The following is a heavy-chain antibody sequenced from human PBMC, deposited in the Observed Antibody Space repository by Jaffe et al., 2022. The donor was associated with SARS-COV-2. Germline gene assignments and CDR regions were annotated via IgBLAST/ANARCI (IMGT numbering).Heavy chain of an antibody. J-gene: IGHJ4*02. CDR3: ARGIRNGGNSDYFDY. CDR2: IIPILGIA. Sequence: QVQLVQSGAEVKKPGSSVKVSCKASGGTFSSYTISWVRQAPGQGLEWMGRIIPILGIANYAQKFQGRVTITADKSTSTAYMELSSLRSEDTAVYYCARGIRNGGNSDYFDYWGQGTLVTVSS. CDR1: GGTFSSYT. D-gene: IGHD2-21*02. V-gene: IGHV1-69*02.